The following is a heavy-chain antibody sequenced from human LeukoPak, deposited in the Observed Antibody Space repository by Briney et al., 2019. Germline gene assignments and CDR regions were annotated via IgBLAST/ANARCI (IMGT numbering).Heavy chain of an antibody. CDR2: IIPIFGTA. D-gene: IGHD5-18*01. Sequence: GSSVKVSCKASGGTFSSYAISWVRQAPGQGLEWMGGIIPIFGTANYAQKFQGRVTITTDESTSTAYMELSSLRSEDTAVYYCARSREIQRQNYYYYMDVWGKGTTVTVSS. J-gene: IGHJ6*03. CDR3: ARSREIQRQNYYYYMDV. CDR1: GGTFSSYA. V-gene: IGHV1-69*05.